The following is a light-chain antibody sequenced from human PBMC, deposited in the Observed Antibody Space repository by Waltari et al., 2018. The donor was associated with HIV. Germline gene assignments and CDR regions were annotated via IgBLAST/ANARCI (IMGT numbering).Light chain of an antibody. Sequence: VLTQSPEFLTVSQGERATIHCTPSQTVSYTSNDKSYLAWYQQQPGQPPKLLVSGASSRHPGVPDRFSGSGSGTSFTLTIDNLQPEDVGIYYCQQYYTTPLFGGGTKVEI. CDR2: GAS. CDR1: QTVSYTSNDKSY. CDR3: QQYYTTPL. V-gene: IGKV4-1*01. J-gene: IGKJ4*01.